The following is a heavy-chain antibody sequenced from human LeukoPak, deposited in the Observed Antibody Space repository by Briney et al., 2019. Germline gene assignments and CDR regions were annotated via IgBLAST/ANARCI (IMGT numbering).Heavy chain of an antibody. J-gene: IGHJ4*02. CDR1: GGSISTYY. V-gene: IGHV4-59*01. CDR3: ARAGAPAQIDY. CDR2: IYHSGST. Sequence: PSETLSLTCTVSGGSISTYYWNWIRQPPGKGLEWIGYIYHSGSTNYNPPLQSRVTISVDTSKNQFSLNLNSVTAADTAVYYCARAGAPAQIDYWGQGTLVTVSS. D-gene: IGHD1-26*01.